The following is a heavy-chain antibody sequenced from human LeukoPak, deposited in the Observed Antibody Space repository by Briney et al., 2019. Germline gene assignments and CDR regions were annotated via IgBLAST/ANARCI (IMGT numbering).Heavy chain of an antibody. CDR1: GGSFSGYY. D-gene: IGHD2-2*01. Sequence: PSETLSLTCAVYGGSFSGYYWSRIRQPPGKGLEWIGEINHSGSTNYNPSLKSRVTISVDTSKNQFSLKLSSVTAADTAVYYCARAIPPKDIVVVPAALDYWGQGTLVTVSS. CDR3: ARAIPPKDIVVVPAALDY. J-gene: IGHJ4*02. V-gene: IGHV4-34*01. CDR2: INHSGST.